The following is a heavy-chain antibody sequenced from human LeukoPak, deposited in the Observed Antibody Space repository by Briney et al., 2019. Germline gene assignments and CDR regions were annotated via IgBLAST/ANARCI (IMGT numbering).Heavy chain of an antibody. J-gene: IGHJ4*02. CDR3: ASHVTVLGTRGFDY. CDR1: GGSISSYY. D-gene: IGHD6-19*01. Sequence: SETLSLTCTVSGGSISSYYWSWIRQPPGKGLEWIGEIYHGGDTNYDPSVKSRVTMSVDKSKNHFSLNLRSVTAADTAIYYCASHVTVLGTRGFDYWGQGILVTVSS. CDR2: IYHGGDT. V-gene: IGHV4-34*01.